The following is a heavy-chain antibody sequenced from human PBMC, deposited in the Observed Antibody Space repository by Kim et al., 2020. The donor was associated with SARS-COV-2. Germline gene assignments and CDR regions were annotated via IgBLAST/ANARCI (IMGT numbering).Heavy chain of an antibody. CDR3: ARHAPNTSNRPFDY. V-gene: IGHV4-39*01. D-gene: IGHD2-2*02. Sequence: SETLSLTCTVSGGSISSSTYYWGWIRQPPGKGLQWIGSVYYSGSTHYNPSLKSRVTISVDTSKNQFSLILCSVTAADTAVFYCARHAPNTSNRPFDYWGQGTLVTVSS. J-gene: IGHJ4*02. CDR2: VYYSGST. CDR1: GGSISSSTYY.